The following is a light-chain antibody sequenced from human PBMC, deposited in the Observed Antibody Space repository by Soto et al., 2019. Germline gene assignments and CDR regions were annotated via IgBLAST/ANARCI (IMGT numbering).Light chain of an antibody. J-gene: IGLJ3*02. CDR2: SND. CDR1: SSNIGTNT. CDR3: AAWDDSLNGWV. V-gene: IGLV1-44*01. Sequence: QAVVTQPPSASGTPGQRVPISCSGSSSNIGTNTVNWYQQLPGTAPKLLIYSNDQRPSGVPDRFSGSKSGTSASLAISGLQSEDEADYYYAAWDDSLNGWVFGGGTQLTVL.